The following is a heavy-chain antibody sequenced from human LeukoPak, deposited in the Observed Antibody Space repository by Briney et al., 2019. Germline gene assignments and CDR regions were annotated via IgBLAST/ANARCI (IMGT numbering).Heavy chain of an antibody. CDR1: GYTFTGYY. CDR2: INPNSGGT. Sequence: ASVKVSCKASGYTFTGYYMHWVRQAPGQGLEWMGWINPNSGGTNYAQKFQGRVTMTRDTSISTAYMELSRLRSDDTAVYYCARDDAVVVVAAIYYYYGMDVWGQGTTVTVSS. D-gene: IGHD2-15*01. CDR3: ARDDAVVVVAAIYYYYGMDV. V-gene: IGHV1-2*02. J-gene: IGHJ6*02.